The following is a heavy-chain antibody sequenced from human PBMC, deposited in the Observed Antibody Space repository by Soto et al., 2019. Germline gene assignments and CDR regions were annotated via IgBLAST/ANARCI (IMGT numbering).Heavy chain of an antibody. D-gene: IGHD3-16*01. CDR1: GFTFSIYW. Sequence: EVQLVESGGGLVQPGGSLRLSCAASGFTFSIYWMHWVRQAPGKGLVWVSRTNMDGRRTSYADFAKGRFTISRDDDKRSVYLQMSNLRAEDTAVYYCVRGEGDRYDGPGSLGRHWAQGPLVTVSS. J-gene: IGHJ4*02. V-gene: IGHV3-74*01. CDR2: TNMDGRRT. CDR3: VRGEGDRYDGPGSLGRH.